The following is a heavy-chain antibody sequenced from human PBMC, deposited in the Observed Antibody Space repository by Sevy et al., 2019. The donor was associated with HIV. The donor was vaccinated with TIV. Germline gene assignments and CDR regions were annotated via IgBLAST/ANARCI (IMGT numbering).Heavy chain of an antibody. CDR3: ARDLGYESSGYLPFFDP. V-gene: IGHV3-30-3*01. CDR1: GLTFSSHA. CDR2: ISYDGNIR. D-gene: IGHD3-22*01. Sequence: GGSLRLSCAASGLTFSSHAMHWVRQAPGKGLESVAVISYDGNIRYYGDSVKGRFTIPGDDSKNTLYLQMNSLRAEDTAVYYCARDLGYESSGYLPFFDPRGQGTLVTVSS. J-gene: IGHJ5*02.